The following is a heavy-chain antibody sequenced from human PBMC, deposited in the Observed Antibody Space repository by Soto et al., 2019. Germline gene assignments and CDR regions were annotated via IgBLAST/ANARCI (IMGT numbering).Heavy chain of an antibody. CDR1: GYTFTSYG. Sequence: ASVKVSCKASGYTFTSYGISWVRQAPGQGLEWMGWISVYNGNTNYAQKFQGRVTMTTYTSTSTAYMELRSLRSDDTAVYYCAKHVRAIFGVVNILYFDYWGQGTLVTVSS. J-gene: IGHJ4*02. D-gene: IGHD3-3*01. CDR3: AKHVRAIFGVVNILYFDY. CDR2: ISVYNGNT. V-gene: IGHV1-18*01.